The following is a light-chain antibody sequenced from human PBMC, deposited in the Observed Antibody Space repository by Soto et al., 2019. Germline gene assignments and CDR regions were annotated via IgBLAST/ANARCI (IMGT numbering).Light chain of an antibody. CDR3: SSYASITTVV. Sequence: QSALTQPASVSGSPGQSITISCTGTSSDVGGYNYVSWYQQHPGKAPKLIIYEVSNRPSGVPNRFSGSKSGNTASLTISGLQAEDEADYYCSSYASITTVVFGGGTKLTVL. CDR1: SSDVGGYNY. CDR2: EVS. J-gene: IGLJ2*01. V-gene: IGLV2-14*01.